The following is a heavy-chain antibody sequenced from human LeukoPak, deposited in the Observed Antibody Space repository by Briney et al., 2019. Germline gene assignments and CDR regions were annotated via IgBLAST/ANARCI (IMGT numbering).Heavy chain of an antibody. V-gene: IGHV3-21*01. D-gene: IGHD2-2*01. CDR3: AKDGVPADNWFDP. CDR2: ISTSSSYI. J-gene: IGHJ5*02. CDR1: GFTFSSYS. Sequence: KPGGSLRLSCAASGFTFSSYSMNWVRQAPGKGLEWVSSISTSSSYIYYIDSVKGRFTISRDNAKNSLFLQMNSLRAEDTAMYYCAKDGVPADNWFDPWGQGTLVTVSS.